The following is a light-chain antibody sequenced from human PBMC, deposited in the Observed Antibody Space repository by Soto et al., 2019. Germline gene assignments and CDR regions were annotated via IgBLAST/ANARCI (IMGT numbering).Light chain of an antibody. CDR3: ISYTSSSTWV. CDR2: EVS. CDR1: SSDVGGYNY. J-gene: IGLJ3*02. Sequence: QSALTQPASVSGSPGQSITNSCTGTSSDVGGYNYVSWYQQHPGTAPKLMIYEVSNRPSGVSDRFSGSRSGNTASLTISGLQAEDESDYYCISYTSSSTWVFGGGTQLTVL. V-gene: IGLV2-14*01.